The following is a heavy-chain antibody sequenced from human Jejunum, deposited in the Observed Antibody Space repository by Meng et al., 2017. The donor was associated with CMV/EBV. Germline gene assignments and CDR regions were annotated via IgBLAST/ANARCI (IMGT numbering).Heavy chain of an antibody. J-gene: IGHJ4*02. CDR1: GFTFSNYW. Sequence: LKISCAGSGFTFSNYWMSWVRQAPGKGLECVANIKEDGTEKYYVDPVKGRFTISRDNAKNSLYLQMNSLRAEDTAVYYCARQAGTYWGQGTLVTVSS. CDR2: IKEDGTEK. V-gene: IGHV3-7*01. CDR3: ARQAGTY. D-gene: IGHD6-13*01.